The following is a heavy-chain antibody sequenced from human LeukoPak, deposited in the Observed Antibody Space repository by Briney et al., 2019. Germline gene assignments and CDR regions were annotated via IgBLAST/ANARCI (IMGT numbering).Heavy chain of an antibody. J-gene: IGHJ4*02. V-gene: IGHV4-61*08. CDR3: ARASGYSYQAPDY. Sequence: PSETLSLTCTVSGGSISSGGYYWSWIRQPPGKGLEWIVYIYYSGSTNYNPSLKSRVTISVDTSKNQFSLKLSSVTAADTAVYYCARASGYSYQAPDYWGQGTLVTVSS. CDR1: GGSISSGGYY. CDR2: IYYSGST. D-gene: IGHD1-1*01.